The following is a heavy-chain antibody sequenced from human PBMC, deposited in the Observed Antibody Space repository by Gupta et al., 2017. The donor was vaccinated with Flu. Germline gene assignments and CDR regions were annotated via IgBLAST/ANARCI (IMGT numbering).Heavy chain of an antibody. CDR2: ISYKGSNK. D-gene: IGHD6-19*01. CDR3: AKTGLSTGWPTYGLDV. Sequence: QAQLVESGGGVVQPGRSLRLSCAASASGFAFSSYALSWVRQAPGKGLEWVALISYKGSNKYYVESGNGRFTISRDNSKNTLYLQMNSLRPEDTAVYYGAKTGLSTGWPTYGLDVWGQGTTVTGSA. J-gene: IGHJ6*01. CDR1: GFAFSSYA. V-gene: IGHV3-30*18.